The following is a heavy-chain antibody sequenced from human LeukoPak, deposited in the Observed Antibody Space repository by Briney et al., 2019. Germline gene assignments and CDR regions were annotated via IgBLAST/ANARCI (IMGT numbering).Heavy chain of an antibody. Sequence: GGSLKLSCAASGFTFSGSAMHWGRQASGKGLEWVGRIRSKANSYATAYAASVKGRFTISRDDSKNTAYLQMNSLKTEDTAVYYCTRGGDYWAYNPDYWGQGTLVTVSS. CDR2: IRSKANSYAT. D-gene: IGHD4-17*01. CDR3: TRGGDYWAYNPDY. V-gene: IGHV3-73*01. J-gene: IGHJ4*02. CDR1: GFTFSGSA.